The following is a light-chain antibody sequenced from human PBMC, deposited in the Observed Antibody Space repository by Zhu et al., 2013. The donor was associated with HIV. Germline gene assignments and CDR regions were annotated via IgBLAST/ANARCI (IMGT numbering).Light chain of an antibody. CDR2: HAS. Sequence: GDRVTITCRASQRISSSLAWYQHKPGQAPKLLIHHASSLESGVPSRFSGSGSGTEFTLTISSLEPEDFAVYYCQQRGKWPQLTFGGGT. J-gene: IGKJ4*01. V-gene: IGKV1-13*02. CDR1: QRISSS. CDR3: QQRGKWPQLT.